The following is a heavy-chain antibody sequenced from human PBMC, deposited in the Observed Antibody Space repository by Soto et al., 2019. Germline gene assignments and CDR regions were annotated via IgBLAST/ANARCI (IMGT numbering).Heavy chain of an antibody. J-gene: IGHJ4*02. V-gene: IGHV4-61*01. CDR1: GGSVSSGSYY. CDR2: IYYTGST. D-gene: IGHD2-15*01. Sequence: QVQLQESGPGLVKPSETLSLTCTVSGGSVSSGSYYWSWIRQPPGKGLEWIGYIYYTGSTNYNPSLNSRVTISVDTSKNQFSLKLTSVTAADTAVYYCAVEDYCSGGSCYGLDYWGQGTLVTVSS. CDR3: AVEDYCSGGSCYGLDY.